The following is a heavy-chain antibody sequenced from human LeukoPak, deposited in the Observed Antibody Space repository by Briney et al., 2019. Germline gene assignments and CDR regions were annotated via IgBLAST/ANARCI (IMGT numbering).Heavy chain of an antibody. CDR1: GVTVSSNY. CDR3: ASVNGDHYYYGMDV. D-gene: IGHD4-17*01. CDR2: IFIGVST. V-gene: IGHV3-53*04. Sequence: GGALRVSCAASGVTVSSNYMSWVRQAPGKGLEWVSVIFIGVSTYYADSVKGRFTISRHNSKNTLYIQMNSLTAEDTAVYYCASVNGDHYYYGMDVWGQGTTVTVSS. J-gene: IGHJ6*02.